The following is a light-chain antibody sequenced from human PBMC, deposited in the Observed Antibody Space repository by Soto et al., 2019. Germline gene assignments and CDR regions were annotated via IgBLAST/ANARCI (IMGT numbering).Light chain of an antibody. CDR2: GAS. CDR1: QSVSSSY. V-gene: IGKV3-20*01. Sequence: EIVLTQSPGTLSLSPGERATLSCRASQSVSSSYLAWYQQKPGQAPRLLIYGASSRATGIPDRFSGSGSGTDFTLTISRLELEDFAVYYCQQYGSSPITFGPGTKVDIK. J-gene: IGKJ3*01. CDR3: QQYGSSPIT.